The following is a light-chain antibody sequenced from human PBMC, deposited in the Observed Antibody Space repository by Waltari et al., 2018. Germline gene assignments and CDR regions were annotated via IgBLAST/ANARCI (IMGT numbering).Light chain of an antibody. J-gene: IGKJ4*01. V-gene: IGKV3-15*01. Sequence: EIVMTQSPATLSVSPGERVTLSCRASQSIRSYLAWYQQKPGQAPRLLIHDASTRATSIPARFGGSGSGTEFTLTISSLQSEDFAVYYCQQYDKWPLTFGGGTEVEIK. CDR2: DAS. CDR3: QQYDKWPLT. CDR1: QSIRSY.